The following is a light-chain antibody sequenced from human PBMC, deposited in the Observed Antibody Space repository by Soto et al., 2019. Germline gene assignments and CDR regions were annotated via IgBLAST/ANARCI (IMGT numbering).Light chain of an antibody. Sequence: DIQMTQSPSSLSASVGDRVTITCRASQGISNYLAWYQQKPGKVPKLLIYAASTLQSGVPSRFSGSGSGTDFTLTISSLQPEYVATYSCQKYNCATVAFGQGTKVEIK. CDR2: AAS. J-gene: IGKJ1*01. V-gene: IGKV1-27*01. CDR3: QKYNCATVA. CDR1: QGISNY.